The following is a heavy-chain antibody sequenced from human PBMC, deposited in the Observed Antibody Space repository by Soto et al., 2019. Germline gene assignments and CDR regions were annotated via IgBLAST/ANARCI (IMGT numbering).Heavy chain of an antibody. Sequence: PGGSLRLSCAASGFTFSSYGMHWVRQAPGKGLEWVAVIWYDGSNKYYADSVKGRFTISRDNSKNTLYLQMNSLRAEDTAVYYCARDDGYDYVWGSSRPDYWGQGTLVTVSS. CDR2: IWYDGSNK. CDR1: GFTFSSYG. J-gene: IGHJ4*02. D-gene: IGHD3-16*02. V-gene: IGHV3-33*01. CDR3: ARDDGYDYVWGSSRPDY.